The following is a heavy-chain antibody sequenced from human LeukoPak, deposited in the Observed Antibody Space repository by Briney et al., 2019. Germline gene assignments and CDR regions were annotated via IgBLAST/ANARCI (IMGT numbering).Heavy chain of an antibody. CDR3: ARVGLRVYYYGSGSPSPFDY. CDR1: GYTLTELS. CDR2: INPNSGGT. D-gene: IGHD3-10*01. V-gene: IGHV1-2*02. Sequence: ASVKVSCKVSGYTLTELSMHWVRQAPGQGLEWMGWINPNSGGTNYAQKFQGRVTMTRDTSISTAYMELSRLRSDDTAVYYCARVGLRVYYYGSGSPSPFDYWGQGTLVTVSS. J-gene: IGHJ4*02.